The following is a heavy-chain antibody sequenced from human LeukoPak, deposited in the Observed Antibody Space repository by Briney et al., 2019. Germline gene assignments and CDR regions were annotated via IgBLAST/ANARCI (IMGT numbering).Heavy chain of an antibody. CDR1: GGSISSSSYY. CDR3: ASRGSSGWHREFDY. V-gene: IGHV4-39*07. J-gene: IGHJ4*02. Sequence: SSETLSLTCTVSGGSISSSSYYWGWIRQPPGKGLEWIGSIYYSGSTYYNPSLKSRVTISVDTSKNQFSLKLSSVTAADTAVYYCASRGSSGWHREFDYWGQGTLVTVSS. D-gene: IGHD6-19*01. CDR2: IYYSGST.